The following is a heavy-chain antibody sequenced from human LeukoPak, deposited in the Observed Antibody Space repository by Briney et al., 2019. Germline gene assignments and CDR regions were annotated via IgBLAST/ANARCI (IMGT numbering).Heavy chain of an antibody. D-gene: IGHD2-2*01. CDR3: ARAYCSSSNCLIGNY. CDR1: GYTFTDYY. J-gene: IGHJ4*02. Sequence: ASVKVSRKASGYTFTDYYIHWLRQAPGQGLEWMGWINPKSGDTNYAQSFQGRVTVTRDTSINTAYMELSRLTSHDTAIYYCARAYCSSSNCLIGNYWGQGTLVTVPS. CDR2: INPKSGDT. V-gene: IGHV1-2*02.